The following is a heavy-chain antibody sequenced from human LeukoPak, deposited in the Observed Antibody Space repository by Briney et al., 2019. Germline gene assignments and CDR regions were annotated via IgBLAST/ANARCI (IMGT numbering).Heavy chain of an antibody. CDR3: VIAAEAGTVH. J-gene: IGHJ4*02. D-gene: IGHD6-19*01. CDR1: GFTFSSYG. Sequence: GGSLRLSCAASGFTFSSYGMNWVRQAPGKGLQWVSHITMNRTTIYYADSVEGRFTISRDNAKSSLFLQMNSLRDEDTAVYYCVIAAEAGTVHWGQGTLVTVSA. V-gene: IGHV3-48*02. CDR2: ITMNRTTI.